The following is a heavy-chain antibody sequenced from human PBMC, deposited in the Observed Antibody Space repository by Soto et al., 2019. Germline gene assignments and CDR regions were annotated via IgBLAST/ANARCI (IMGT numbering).Heavy chain of an antibody. J-gene: IGHJ4*02. V-gene: IGHV1-18*04. CDR3: ARGDAGALWFGELFPNAY. CDR1: GYTFTSYG. D-gene: IGHD3-10*01. Sequence: QVQLVQSGAEVKKPGASVKVSCKASGYTFTSYGISWVRQAPGQGLEWMGWISAYNGNTNYAQKLQGRVTMTTDTSTSTAYMELRSLRSDYTAVYYCARGDAGALWFGELFPNAYWGQGTLVTVSS. CDR2: ISAYNGNT.